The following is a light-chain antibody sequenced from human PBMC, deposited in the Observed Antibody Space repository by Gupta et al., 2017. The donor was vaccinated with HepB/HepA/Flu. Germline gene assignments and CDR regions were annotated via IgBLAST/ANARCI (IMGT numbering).Light chain of an antibody. CDR1: RHVYTW. CDR3: QQDSTYWT. V-gene: IGKV1-5*03. J-gene: IGKJ1*01. CDR2: KAS. Sequence: DIQMTQSPSTLSASVGDRLTITCRASRHVYTWLAWYQQKPGKAPKLLIYKASTLQSGVPSRFGGSGSGTEFTLTISSLQPDDSATYYCQQDSTYWTFGQGTKVEI.